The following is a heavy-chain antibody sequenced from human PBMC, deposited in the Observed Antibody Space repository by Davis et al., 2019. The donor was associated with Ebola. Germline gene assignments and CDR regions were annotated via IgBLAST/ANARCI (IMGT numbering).Heavy chain of an antibody. Sequence: GGSLRLSCAASGFSFSSYWMSWVRQAPGKGLEWVASIKQDGSEKYYVDSVKGRFTISRDNAKNSLYLQMNSLRAEDTALYYCAKGPGYSSGWPAEYWGQGTLVTVSS. CDR1: GFSFSSYW. V-gene: IGHV3-7*03. CDR2: IKQDGSEK. CDR3: AKGPGYSSGWPAEY. D-gene: IGHD6-19*01. J-gene: IGHJ4*02.